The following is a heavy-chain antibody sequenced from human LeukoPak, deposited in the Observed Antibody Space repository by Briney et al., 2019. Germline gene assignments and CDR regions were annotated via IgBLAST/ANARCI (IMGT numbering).Heavy chain of an antibody. V-gene: IGHV1-8*01. CDR1: GYTFTSYD. J-gene: IGHJ4*02. Sequence: ASVKVSCKASGYTFTSYDINWVRQATGQGLEWMGWMNPNSGNTGYAQKFQGRVTMTRNTSISTAYMELSSLRSEDTAVYYCARGLRDSSDYYKDYWGQGTLVTVSS. CDR3: ARGLRDSSDYYKDY. CDR2: MNPNSGNT. D-gene: IGHD3-22*01.